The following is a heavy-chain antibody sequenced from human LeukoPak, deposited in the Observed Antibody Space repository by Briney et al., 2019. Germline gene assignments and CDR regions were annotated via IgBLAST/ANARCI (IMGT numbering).Heavy chain of an antibody. D-gene: IGHD1-14*01. J-gene: IGHJ4*02. CDR3: ARGGVNPVDH. CDR1: GFPYNRFW. V-gene: IGHV3-74*01. Sequence: PGGPQTLSCTPSGFPYNRFWMHWVRQAPGKGLVWVSDMNEYSTTIRYADSVKGRFTISRDNAKSILYLQMNNLRAEDTAMYFCARGGVNPVDHWGQGTLVTVSS. CDR2: MNEYSTTI.